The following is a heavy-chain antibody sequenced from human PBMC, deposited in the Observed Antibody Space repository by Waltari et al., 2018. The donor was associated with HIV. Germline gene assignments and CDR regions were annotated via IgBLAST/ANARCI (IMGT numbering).Heavy chain of an antibody. V-gene: IGHV3-48*02. CDR3: ARDTLNFFFGLDV. J-gene: IGHJ6*02. CDR1: GFSFGDYA. Sequence: EEQLVESGGGLVHPGGSLKVSCAASGFSFGDYAMNWVRQAPGKGLEWIAYISSTSFNIKYADSLRGRFTISRDNTQNSLSLQMNNLIDEDTAKYFCARDTLNFFFGLDVWGHGTTVALSS. CDR2: ISSTSFNI.